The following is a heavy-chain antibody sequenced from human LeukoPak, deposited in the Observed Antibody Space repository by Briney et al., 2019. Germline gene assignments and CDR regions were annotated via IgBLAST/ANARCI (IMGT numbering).Heavy chain of an antibody. CDR3: ARDRYSGTYWGYFDY. V-gene: IGHV4-59*01. D-gene: IGHD1-26*01. J-gene: IGHJ4*02. CDR1: GGSISSYY. Sequence: SETLSLTCTVSGGSISSYYWSWIRQPPGKGLEWIGYIYYSGSTNYNPSLESRVTMSVDTSKNHFSLNLSSVTAADTAVYYCARDRYSGTYWGYFDYWGQGTLVTVSS. CDR2: IYYSGST.